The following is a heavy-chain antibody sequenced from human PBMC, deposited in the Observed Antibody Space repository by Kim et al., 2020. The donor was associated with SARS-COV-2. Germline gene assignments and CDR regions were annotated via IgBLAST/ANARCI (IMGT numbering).Heavy chain of an antibody. Sequence: SVMVYSESVKGRFTITRDDAKKVVYLQMNSLRAGDMAVYYCTRDPSRRSDYWGQGTLVTVSS. CDR3: TRDPSRRSDY. CDR2: SVM. J-gene: IGHJ4*02. V-gene: IGHV3-48*03.